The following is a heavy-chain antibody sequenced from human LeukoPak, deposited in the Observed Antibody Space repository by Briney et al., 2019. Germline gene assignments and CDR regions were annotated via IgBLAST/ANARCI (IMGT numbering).Heavy chain of an antibody. Sequence: PGGSLRLSCAAFGFTFSNYWMNWVRQAPGKGLEWVANIKKDGSEKYYVDSVKGRFTISRDNARTSLYLQMNSLRAEDTAVYYCARGLSGVTGYTYGRGIDYWGQGTLVTVSS. D-gene: IGHD5-18*01. CDR3: ARGLSGVTGYTYGRGIDY. V-gene: IGHV3-7*01. CDR2: IKKDGSEK. J-gene: IGHJ4*02. CDR1: GFTFSNYW.